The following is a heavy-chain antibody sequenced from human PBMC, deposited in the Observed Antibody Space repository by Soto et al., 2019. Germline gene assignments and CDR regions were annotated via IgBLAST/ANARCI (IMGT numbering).Heavy chain of an antibody. J-gene: IGHJ6*02. CDR1: GYSISSGFY. D-gene: IGHD1-1*01. CDR2: MFHSGPT. V-gene: IGHV4-38-2*02. CDR3: ARERQYTKPPYYYGLDV. Sequence: SETLSLTCAVSGYSISSGFYWVWIRQPPGKGLEWIGSMFHSGPTYYNPSLKSRVTMSVDTSTNQVSLNLKSVTATDTAVYYCARERQYTKPPYYYGLDVWGQGTLVTVSS.